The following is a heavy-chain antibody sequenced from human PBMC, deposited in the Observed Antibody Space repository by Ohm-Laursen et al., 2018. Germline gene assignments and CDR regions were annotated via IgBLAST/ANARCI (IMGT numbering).Heavy chain of an antibody. D-gene: IGHD5-12*01. J-gene: IGHJ5*02. V-gene: IGHV4-59*08. CDR2: IYYSGST. CDR1: GGSISGYY. Sequence: SQTLSLTCTVSGGSISGYYWSWIRQPPGKGLEWIGYIYYSGSTNYNPSLKSRVTISVDTSKNQFSLKLSSVTAADTAVYYCARLTWIRNWFDPWGQGTLVTVSS. CDR3: ARLTWIRNWFDP.